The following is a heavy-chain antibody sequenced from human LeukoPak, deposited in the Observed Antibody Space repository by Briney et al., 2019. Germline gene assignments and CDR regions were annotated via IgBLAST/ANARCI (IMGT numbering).Heavy chain of an antibody. Sequence: GGSLRLSCAASGFTFSRYGMHWVRQAPGKGLEWVAVISYDGSNKYYADSVKGRFTISRDNSRNTLYLQMNSLRAEDTAVYYCAKDRNHYYDSSPQTNYFDYWGQGTLVTVSS. D-gene: IGHD3-22*01. J-gene: IGHJ4*02. CDR2: ISYDGSNK. CDR1: GFTFSRYG. V-gene: IGHV3-30*18. CDR3: AKDRNHYYDSSPQTNYFDY.